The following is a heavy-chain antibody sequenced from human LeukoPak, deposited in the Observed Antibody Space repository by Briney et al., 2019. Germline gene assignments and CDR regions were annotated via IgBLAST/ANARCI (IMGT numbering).Heavy chain of an antibody. CDR3: ARGKGNYYDSSGLDY. V-gene: IGHV4-34*01. J-gene: IGHJ4*02. CDR1: GGSFSGYY. D-gene: IGHD3-22*01. CDR2: INHSGST. Sequence: SETLSLTCAVYGGSFSGYYWSWLRQPPGKGLEWIGEINHSGSTNYNPSLKSRVTISVDTSKNQFSLKLSSVTAADTAVYYCARGKGNYYDSSGLDYWGQGTLVTVSS.